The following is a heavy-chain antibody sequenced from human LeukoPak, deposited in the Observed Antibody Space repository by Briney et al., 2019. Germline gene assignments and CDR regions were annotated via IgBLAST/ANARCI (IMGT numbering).Heavy chain of an antibody. J-gene: IGHJ6*03. CDR3: ARETGTVTTNYYYFMDV. Sequence: ASVKVSCKASGYTFTGYYMHWVRQAPGQGLEWMGWINPNSGGTNYAQKFQGRVTMTRDTSISTAYMELSRLRSDDTAVYYCARETGTVTTNYYYFMDVWGKGTTVTVSS. D-gene: IGHD4-17*01. CDR2: INPNSGGT. CDR1: GYTFTGYY. V-gene: IGHV1-2*02.